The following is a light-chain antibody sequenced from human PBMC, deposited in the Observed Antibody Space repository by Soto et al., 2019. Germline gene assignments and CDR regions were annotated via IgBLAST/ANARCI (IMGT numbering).Light chain of an antibody. CDR2: DAS. J-gene: IGKJ1*01. CDR3: LQDDIYPRT. Sequence: AIPMTQSPAPISSSPGDRSTITFRASQGISSYLAWYQQKPGQAPKLLLYDASSLQSGVPSRFSGSGSGTDFTLTISGLKPEDFATYYCLQDDIYPRTFGQGTKVDIK. CDR1: QGISSY. V-gene: IGKV1-8*01.